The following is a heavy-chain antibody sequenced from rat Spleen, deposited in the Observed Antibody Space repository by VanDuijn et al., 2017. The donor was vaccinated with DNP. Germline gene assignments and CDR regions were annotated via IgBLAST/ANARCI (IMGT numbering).Heavy chain of an antibody. CDR3: ARWNSGFYAMDA. CDR1: GFTFTYYG. Sequence: EVQLVESGGGLVQPGRSLKLSCAASGFTFTYYGLAWVSQAPKKGLEWVATIIYDGSRTYYRNSVKGRFTISRDNAKSTLYLQMNSLRSADMATYYCARWNSGFYAMDAWGQGTSVTVSS. D-gene: IGHD4-4*01. CDR2: IIYDGSRT. J-gene: IGHJ4*01. V-gene: IGHV5-7*01.